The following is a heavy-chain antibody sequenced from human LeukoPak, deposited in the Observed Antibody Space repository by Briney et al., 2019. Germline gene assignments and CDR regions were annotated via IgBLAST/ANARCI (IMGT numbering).Heavy chain of an antibody. CDR1: GFTFSNAW. V-gene: IGHV3-15*01. CDR3: TTELYYDILTGYYWIGY. Sequence: PGGSLRLSCAASGFTFSNAWMSWVRQAPGKGLEWVGRIKSKTDGGTTDYAAAVKGRFTISRDDSKNTLYLQMNSLKTEDTAVYYCTTELYYDILTGYYWIGYWGQGTLVTVSS. D-gene: IGHD3-9*01. J-gene: IGHJ4*02. CDR2: IKSKTDGGTT.